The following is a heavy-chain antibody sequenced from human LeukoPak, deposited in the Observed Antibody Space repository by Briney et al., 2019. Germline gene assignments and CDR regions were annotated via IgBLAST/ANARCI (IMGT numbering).Heavy chain of an antibody. D-gene: IGHD4-17*01. J-gene: IGHJ6*03. CDR1: GGSISSYY. CDR3: ARGYGDYGYYYYYYMDV. CDR2: IYTSGST. Sequence: SETLSLACTVSGGSISSYYWSWIRQPAGKGLEWIGRIYTSGSTNYNPSLKSRVTMSVDTSKNQFSLKLSSVTAADTAVYYCARGYGDYGYYYYYYMDVWGKGTTVTVSS. V-gene: IGHV4-4*07.